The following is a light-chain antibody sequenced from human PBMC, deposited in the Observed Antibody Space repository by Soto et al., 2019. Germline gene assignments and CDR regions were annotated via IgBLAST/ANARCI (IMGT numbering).Light chain of an antibody. CDR1: SSDVGGYNC. Sequence: QSVLTLPRSVSGSPGQSVTISCTGTSSDVGGYNCVSWYQQHPGKAPQLIIYDLTQRPSGVPDRFSGSSSGNTGSLSISGLQAADEADYFCGSHSASYAFVFGTGTKV. CDR3: GSHSASYAFV. V-gene: IGLV2-11*01. CDR2: DLT. J-gene: IGLJ1*01.